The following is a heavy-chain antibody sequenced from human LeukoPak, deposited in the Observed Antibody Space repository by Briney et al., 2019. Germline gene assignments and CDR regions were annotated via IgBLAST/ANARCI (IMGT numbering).Heavy chain of an antibody. CDR2: IWYDGSNK. CDR3: AKDLIAARHFDY. V-gene: IGHV3-33*06. Sequence: GSLRLSCAASEFTFSSYGMHWVRQAPGKGLEWVAVIWYDGSNKYYADSVKGRFTISRDNSKNTLYLQMNSLRAEDTAVYYCAKDLIAARHFDYWGQGTLVTVSS. CDR1: EFTFSSYG. J-gene: IGHJ4*02. D-gene: IGHD6-6*01.